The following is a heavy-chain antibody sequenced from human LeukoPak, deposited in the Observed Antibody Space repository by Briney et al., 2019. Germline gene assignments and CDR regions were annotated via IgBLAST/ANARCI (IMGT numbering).Heavy chain of an antibody. CDR3: TRDYKADC. CDR1: GFTFNTYA. D-gene: IGHD1-1*01. Sequence: GGSLRLSCVTSGFTFNTYAMTWVRQAPGQGLEWVSVISGSGDATNYADSVKGRFTISRDNSKNTLFLQMNRLRADDTAVYYCTRDYKADCWGQGTLVTVSS. V-gene: IGHV3-23*01. CDR2: ISGSGDAT. J-gene: IGHJ4*02.